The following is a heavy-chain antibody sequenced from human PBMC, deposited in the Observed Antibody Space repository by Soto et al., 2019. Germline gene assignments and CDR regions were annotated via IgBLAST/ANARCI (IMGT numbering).Heavy chain of an antibody. CDR1: GGSISSGGYS. V-gene: IGHV4-30-2*01. CDR2: IYHSGST. Sequence: PSETLSLTCAVSGGSISSGGYSWSWIRQPPGKGLEWIGYIYHSGSTYYNPSLKSRVTISVDRSKNQFSLKLSSVTAADTAVYYCARSYGSGSIRGMDVWGQGTTVTVSS. CDR3: ARSYGSGSIRGMDV. J-gene: IGHJ6*02. D-gene: IGHD3-10*01.